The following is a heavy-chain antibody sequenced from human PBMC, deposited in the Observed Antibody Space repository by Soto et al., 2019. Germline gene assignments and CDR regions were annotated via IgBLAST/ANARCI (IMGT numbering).Heavy chain of an antibody. CDR2: IWYDGSNK. CDR1: GFTFSSYG. J-gene: IGHJ4*02. D-gene: IGHD3-10*01. CDR3: ARGVGWFGDGLDY. V-gene: IGHV3-33*01. Sequence: ESGGGVVQPGRSLRLSCAASGFTFSSYGMHWVRQAPGKGLEWVAVIWYDGSNKYYADSVKGRFTISRDNSKNTLYLQMNSLRAEDTAVYYCARGVGWFGDGLDYWGQGTLVTVSS.